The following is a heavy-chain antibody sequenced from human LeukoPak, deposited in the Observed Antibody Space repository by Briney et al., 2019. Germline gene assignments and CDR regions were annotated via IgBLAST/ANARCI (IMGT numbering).Heavy chain of an antibody. CDR2: ISWNSGSI. CDR1: GFTFDDYA. V-gene: IGHV3-9*01. D-gene: IGHD3-22*01. CDR3: AKDFLYYDSSGSFDY. Sequence: GGSLRPSCAASGFTFDDYAMHWVRQAPGKGLEWVSGISWNSGSIGYADSVKGRFTISRDNAKNSLYLQMNSLRAEDTALYYCAKDFLYYDSSGSFDYWGQGTLVTVSS. J-gene: IGHJ4*02.